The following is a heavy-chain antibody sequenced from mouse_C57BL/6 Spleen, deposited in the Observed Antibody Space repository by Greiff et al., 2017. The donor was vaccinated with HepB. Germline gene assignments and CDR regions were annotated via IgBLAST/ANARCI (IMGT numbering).Heavy chain of an antibody. CDR1: GYTFTDYN. Sequence: EVQLQQSGPELVKPVASVKMSCKASGYTFTDYNMHWVKQSHGKSLEWIGYINPNNGGTSYNQKFKGKATLTVNKSSSTAYMELRSLTSEDSAVYYGARAGDYDWFAYWGQGTRVTVSA. CDR3: ARAGDYDWFAY. D-gene: IGHD2-4*01. V-gene: IGHV1-22*01. J-gene: IGHJ3*01. CDR2: INPNNGGT.